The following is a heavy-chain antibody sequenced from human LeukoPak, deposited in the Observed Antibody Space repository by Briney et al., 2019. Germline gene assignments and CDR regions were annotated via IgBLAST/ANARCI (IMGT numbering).Heavy chain of an antibody. CDR2: ISGSGDST. V-gene: IGHV3-23*01. Sequence: GALRLSCAASGFTFTSFGVSWVRQAPGKGLEWVSAISGSGDSTYYADSVKGRFTISRDNSKNTLYLQMNNLRAEDTAVYYCAKDGNERGAETDYMDVWGKGTTVTVSS. J-gene: IGHJ6*03. CDR3: AKDGNERGAETDYMDV. CDR1: GFTFTSFG. D-gene: IGHD1-1*01.